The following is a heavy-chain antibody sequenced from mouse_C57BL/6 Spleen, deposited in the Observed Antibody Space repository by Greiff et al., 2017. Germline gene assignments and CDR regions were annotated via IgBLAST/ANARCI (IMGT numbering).Heavy chain of an antibody. J-gene: IGHJ2*01. CDR2: ISYDGSN. Sequence: EVKLLESGPGLVKPSQSLSLTCSVTGYSITSGYYWNWIRQFPGNKLEWMGYISYDGSNNYNPSLKNRISITRDTSQNQFFLKLNSVTTEDTATYYWARGYYGPDYWGQGTTLTVSS. D-gene: IGHD1-2*01. CDR1: GYSITSGYY. V-gene: IGHV3-6*01. CDR3: ARGYYGPDY.